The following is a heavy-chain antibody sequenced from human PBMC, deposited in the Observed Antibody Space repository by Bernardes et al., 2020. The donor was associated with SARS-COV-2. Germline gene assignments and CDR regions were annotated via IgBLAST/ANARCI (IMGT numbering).Heavy chain of an antibody. V-gene: IGHV1-2*02. CDR2: INPNTGDT. D-gene: IGHD2-21*02. CDR3: ARTRTTISTTGIPVDY. Sequence: ASVKVSCKASGYTFPAYLIHWVRQAPGQRLEWMGWINPNTGDTTYVQKFQGRVTMTRDTSITTAYMELSWLGSDDTAIYYCARTRTTISTTGIPVDYWGQGTLVTVSS. J-gene: IGHJ4*02. CDR1: GYTFPAYL.